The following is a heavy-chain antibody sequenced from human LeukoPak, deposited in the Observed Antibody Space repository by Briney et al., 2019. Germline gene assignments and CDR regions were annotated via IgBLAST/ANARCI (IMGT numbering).Heavy chain of an antibody. CDR1: GYTFTGYY. D-gene: IGHD3-10*01. Sequence: ASVKVSCKASGYTFTGYYIHWVRQAPGQGLEWMGWINPNSGDTNYAQKFQGEVTMTRDTSISTAYMELSRLRSDDTAVYYCARGVTGIYYCHYMDVWGKGTTVTVSS. J-gene: IGHJ6*03. V-gene: IGHV1-2*02. CDR3: ARGVTGIYYCHYMDV. CDR2: INPNSGDT.